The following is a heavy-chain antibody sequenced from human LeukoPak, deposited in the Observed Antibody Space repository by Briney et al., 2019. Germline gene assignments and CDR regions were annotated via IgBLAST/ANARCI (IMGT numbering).Heavy chain of an antibody. Sequence: PSETLSLTCTVSGGSISSYYWSWIRQPPGKGLEWIGYIYYSGSTNYNPSLKSRVTISVDTSKNQFSLKLSSVTAADTAVYYCARTGYSSGWLDYWGQGTLVTVSS. CDR1: GGSISSYY. CDR3: ARTGYSSGWLDY. V-gene: IGHV4-59*12. D-gene: IGHD6-19*01. J-gene: IGHJ4*02. CDR2: IYYSGST.